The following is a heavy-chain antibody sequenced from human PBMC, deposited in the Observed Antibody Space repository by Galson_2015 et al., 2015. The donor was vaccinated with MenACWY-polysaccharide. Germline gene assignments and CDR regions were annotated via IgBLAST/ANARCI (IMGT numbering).Heavy chain of an antibody. Sequence: AMRIACAAYGFTVDDYAMHWVRQAPGKGLEWVSGISWHSGSIGYADSVKGRFTISRDNAKNSLYLQMNSLRAEDTVLYYCAKSAAILTGYDYWGQGTLVTVSS. CDR3: AKSAAILTGYDY. CDR2: ISWHSGSI. CDR1: GFTVDDYA. V-gene: IGHV3-9*01. D-gene: IGHD3-9*01. J-gene: IGHJ4*02.